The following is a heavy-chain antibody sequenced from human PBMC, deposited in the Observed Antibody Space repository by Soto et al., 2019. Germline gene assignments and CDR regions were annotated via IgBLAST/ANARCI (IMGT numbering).Heavy chain of an antibody. J-gene: IGHJ4*02. Sequence: PSETLSLTCAVSGGSISSGGYSWSWIRQPPGKGLEWIGYIYHSGSTYYNPSLKSRVTISVDRSKNQFSLKLSSVTAADTAVYYCARALSSYYDSSGYSPFGYWGQGTLVTV. CDR2: IYHSGST. CDR3: ARALSSYYDSSGYSPFGY. D-gene: IGHD3-22*01. CDR1: GGSISSGGYS. V-gene: IGHV4-30-2*01.